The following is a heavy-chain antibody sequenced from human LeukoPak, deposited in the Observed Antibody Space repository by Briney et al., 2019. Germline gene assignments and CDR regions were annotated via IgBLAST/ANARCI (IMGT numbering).Heavy chain of an antibody. V-gene: IGHV1-2*02. J-gene: IGHJ1*01. CDR2: INPNSGAT. CDR1: GYTFTDYY. CDR3: ARDRGYYDSSGYYQH. D-gene: IGHD3-22*01. Sequence: ASVTVSFKASGYTFTDYYMHWVRKAPGQGLEWMGWINPNSGATNSAQKLQGRVTKTTDTSTSTAYMELRSLRSDDTAVYYCARDRGYYDSSGYYQHWGQGTLVTVSS.